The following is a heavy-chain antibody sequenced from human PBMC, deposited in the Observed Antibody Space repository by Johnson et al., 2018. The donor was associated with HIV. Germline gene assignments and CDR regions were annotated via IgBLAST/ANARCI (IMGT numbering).Heavy chain of an antibody. Sequence: MQLVESGGGLIQPGGSLRLSCAASGFTVSSNYMSWVRQAPGKGLEWVSVIYSGGSTYYGDSVKGRFTISRDESKNTVYLEMTSLRTEDTAVYYCAREYYYDSSGTPVFDIWGQGTMVTVSS. CDR2: IYSGGST. CDR1: GFTVSSNY. V-gene: IGHV3-53*01. D-gene: IGHD3-22*01. CDR3: AREYYYDSSGTPVFDI. J-gene: IGHJ3*02.